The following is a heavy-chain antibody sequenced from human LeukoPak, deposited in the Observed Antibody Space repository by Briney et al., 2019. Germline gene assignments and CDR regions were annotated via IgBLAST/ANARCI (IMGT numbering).Heavy chain of an antibody. CDR2: IYPGDSDT. V-gene: IGHV5-51*01. CDR1: GYLFTNFW. D-gene: IGHD6-25*01. J-gene: IGHJ4*02. CDR3: ARHCADYDDSTGSLR. Sequence: GESLETFWKGSGYLFTNFWFGWGRQMPGKGLEWMGIIYPGDSDTRYSPSFQGQVTISANKSISTAYQQWSSLKASDTAMYYCARHCADYDDSTGSLRWGQGTLVTVSS.